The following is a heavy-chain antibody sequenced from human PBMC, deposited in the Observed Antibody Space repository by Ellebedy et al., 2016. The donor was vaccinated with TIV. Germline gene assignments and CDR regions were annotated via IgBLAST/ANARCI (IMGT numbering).Heavy chain of an antibody. CDR2: IIPIFGTA. J-gene: IGHJ3*02. Sequence: SVKVSXXASGGTFSSYAISWVRQAPGQGLEWMGGIIPIFGTANYAQKFQGRVTITADESTSTAYMELSSLRSEDTAVYYCARDTSISISTTAFDIWGQGTMVTVSS. V-gene: IGHV1-69*13. CDR1: GGTFSSYA. D-gene: IGHD3-3*02. CDR3: ARDTSISISTTAFDI.